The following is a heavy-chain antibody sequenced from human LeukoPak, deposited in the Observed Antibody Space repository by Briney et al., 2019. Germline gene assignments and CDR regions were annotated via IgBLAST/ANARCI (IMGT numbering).Heavy chain of an antibody. CDR1: GFTFCDYW. D-gene: IGHD1-14*01. CDR2: INESGSST. CDR3: ARSNHADDF. J-gene: IGHJ4*02. V-gene: IGHV3-74*03. Sequence: GGSLRLSCAASGFTFCDYWMQWVRQVPGKGLVGVSRINESGSSTTYADYVKGRFTISRDNAKNRLYLQMDSLRAEDTGVYYCARSNHADDFWGQGTLVTVSS.